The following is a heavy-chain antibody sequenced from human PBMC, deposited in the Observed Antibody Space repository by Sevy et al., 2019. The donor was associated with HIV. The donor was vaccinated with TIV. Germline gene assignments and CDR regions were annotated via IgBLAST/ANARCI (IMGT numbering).Heavy chain of an antibody. V-gene: IGHV3-7*01. J-gene: IGHJ6*03. Sequence: GGSLRLSCAASGFTFSNYWMSRVRQAPRKGLEWVANIQEDGSDKYYVDSVKGRFTISRDNAKNSLYLQMNSLRAEDTAVYYCATDPFSVTTSNDYMDVWGKGTTVTVSS. CDR1: GFTFSNYW. CDR3: ATDPFSVTTSNDYMDV. D-gene: IGHD4-17*01. CDR2: IQEDGSDK.